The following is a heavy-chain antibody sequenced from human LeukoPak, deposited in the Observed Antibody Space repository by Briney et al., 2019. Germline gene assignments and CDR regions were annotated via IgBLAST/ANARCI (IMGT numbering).Heavy chain of an antibody. V-gene: IGHV4-34*01. CDR3: ARGNHGGYCRSTSCYASSNYYGMDV. D-gene: IGHD2-2*01. J-gene: IGHJ6*02. CDR2: INHSGST. CDR1: GGSFSGYY. Sequence: KPSETLSLTCAVYGGSFSGYYWSWIRQPPGKGLEWIGEINHSGSTNYNPSLKSRVTISVDTSKNQFSLKLSSVTAADTAVYYCARGNHGGYCRSTSCYASSNYYGMDVWGQGTTVTVSS.